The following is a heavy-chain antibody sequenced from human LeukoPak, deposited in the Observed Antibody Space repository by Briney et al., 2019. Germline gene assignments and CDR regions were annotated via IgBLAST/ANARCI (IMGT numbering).Heavy chain of an antibody. CDR1: RFTFSGSA. J-gene: IGHJ4*02. D-gene: IGHD5-12*01. V-gene: IGHV3-73*01. CDR2: IRSKANSYAT. CDR3: TGVATSGY. Sequence: PGGSLRLSCAASRFTFSGSAMHWVRQASGKGPEWVGRIRSKANSYATAYAASVKGRFTISRDDSKNTAYLQMNSLKTEDTAVYYCTGVATSGYWGQGTLVTVSS.